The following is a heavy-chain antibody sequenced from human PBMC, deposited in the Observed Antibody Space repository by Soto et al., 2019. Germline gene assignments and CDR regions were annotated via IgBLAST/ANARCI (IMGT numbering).Heavy chain of an antibody. CDR2: ISAHNGNT. CDR3: GRGRYGEY. J-gene: IGHJ4*02. CDR1: GYTFTSYG. D-gene: IGHD3-10*01. Sequence: QVHLVQSGAEVKKPGASVKVSCKASGYTFTSYGITWVRQAPGQGLEWMGWISAHNGNTDYAQKLQGRVIVTRDTSTSTAYMELRSLRSDDTGVYYCGRGRYGEYWGQGALVTVSS. V-gene: IGHV1-18*01.